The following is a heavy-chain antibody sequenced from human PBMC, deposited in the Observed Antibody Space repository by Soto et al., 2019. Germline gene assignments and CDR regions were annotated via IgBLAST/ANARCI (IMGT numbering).Heavy chain of an antibody. CDR1: GGTFSSYA. Sequence: SVKVSCKASGGTFSSYAISWVRQAPGQGLEWMGGIIPIFGTANYAQKFQGRVTIIADESTSTAYMELSSLRSEDTVVYYCATKQLSWFDPWGQGTLVTVSS. D-gene: IGHD3-10*01. V-gene: IGHV1-69*13. CDR3: ATKQLSWFDP. CDR2: IIPIFGTA. J-gene: IGHJ5*02.